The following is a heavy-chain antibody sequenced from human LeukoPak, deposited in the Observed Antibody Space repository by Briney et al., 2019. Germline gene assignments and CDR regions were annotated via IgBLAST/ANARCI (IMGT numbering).Heavy chain of an antibody. CDR2: IWYDGSNK. V-gene: IGHV3-33*06. CDR1: GFTFSSYG. Sequence: PGGSLRLSCAASGFTFSSYGMHWVRQAPGKGLEWVAVIWYDGSNKYYADSVKGRFTISRDNSKNTLYLQMNSLRAEDTAVYYCAKDRDDFWSGYSLDAFDIWGQGTMVTVSS. CDR3: AKDRDDFWSGYSLDAFDI. D-gene: IGHD3-3*01. J-gene: IGHJ3*02.